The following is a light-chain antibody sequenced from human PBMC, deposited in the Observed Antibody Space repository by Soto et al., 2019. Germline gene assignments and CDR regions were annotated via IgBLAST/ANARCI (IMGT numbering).Light chain of an antibody. Sequence: EIVLTQSPGTLSLSPGERATLSCRASQSVTSNYLAWYQQKPGQAPRLLIYGASSRATGIPDRFSGSGSGADFTLSVSRLEPEGLAVYYCQQYGTAPFTFGGGTKVEIK. CDR3: QQYGTAPFT. J-gene: IGKJ4*01. V-gene: IGKV3-20*01. CDR2: GAS. CDR1: QSVTSNY.